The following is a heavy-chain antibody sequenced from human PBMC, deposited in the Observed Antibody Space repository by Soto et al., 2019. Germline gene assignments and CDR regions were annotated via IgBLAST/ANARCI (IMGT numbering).Heavy chain of an antibody. Sequence: SETLSLTCTVSGGSISSSSYYWGWIRQPPGKGLEWIGSIYYSGSTYYNPSLKSRVTISVDTSKNQFSLKLSSVTAADTAVYYCASLLTIAARRPYWGQGTLVTVSS. CDR1: GGSISSSSYY. J-gene: IGHJ4*02. D-gene: IGHD6-6*01. V-gene: IGHV4-39*01. CDR3: ASLLTIAARRPY. CDR2: IYYSGST.